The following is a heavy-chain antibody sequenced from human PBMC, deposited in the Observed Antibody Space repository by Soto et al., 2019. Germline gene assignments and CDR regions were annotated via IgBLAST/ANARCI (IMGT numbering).Heavy chain of an antibody. CDR2: IYYSGTS. CDR3: ARGIGGNSGYIIYYMDV. CDR1: GGPIRSYY. V-gene: IGHV4-59*01. Sequence: QVQLQESGPGLVKPSETLSLTCTVSGGPIRSYYWSWIRQPPGRGLEWIGDIYYSGTSNYNSSLQGRVTISVDTSNNQFSLKLRSVTAADTAVYFCARGIGGNSGYIIYYMDVWGKGTTVTVSS. J-gene: IGHJ6*03. D-gene: IGHD5-12*01.